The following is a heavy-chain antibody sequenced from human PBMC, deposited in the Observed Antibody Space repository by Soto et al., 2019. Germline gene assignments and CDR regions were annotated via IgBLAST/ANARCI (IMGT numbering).Heavy chain of an antibody. CDR2: IYSGGST. V-gene: IGHV3-53*02. Sequence: EVQLVETGGGLIQPGGSLRLSCAASGFTVSSNYMSWVRQAPGKGLEWVSVIYSGGSTYYADSVKGRFTISRDNSKNTLYLQMNSLRAEDTAVYYCARESGGGTTVTTCHFDYWGQGTLVTVSS. CDR3: ARESGGGTTVTTCHFDY. J-gene: IGHJ4*02. CDR1: GFTVSSNY. D-gene: IGHD4-17*01.